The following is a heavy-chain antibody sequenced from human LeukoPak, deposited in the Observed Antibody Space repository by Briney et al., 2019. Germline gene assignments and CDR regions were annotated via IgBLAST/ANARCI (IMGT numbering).Heavy chain of an antibody. CDR3: AKAIFGVVISLSGMDV. D-gene: IGHD3-3*01. V-gene: IGHV3-23*01. CDR1: GFTFSSYA. Sequence: KSGGSLRLSCAASGFTFSSYAMIWVRQAPGKGLKWVSAISGSGGSTYYADSVKGRFTISRDNSKNTLYLQMNSLRAEDTAVYYCAKAIFGVVISLSGMDVWGQGTTVTVSS. CDR2: ISGSGGST. J-gene: IGHJ6*02.